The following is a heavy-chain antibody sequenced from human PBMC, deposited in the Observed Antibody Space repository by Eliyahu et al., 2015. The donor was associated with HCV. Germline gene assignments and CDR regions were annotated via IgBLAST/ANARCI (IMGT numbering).Heavy chain of an antibody. CDR3: ALEGGSSGPRWFDP. Sequence: QVQLVQSGAEVKKPGXSVXVSCKASGGTFGRHTXSWVRXAPGQGLEWMGGIIPIFGTAKYAQKFQGRVTITADESTKTAYMEVSSLRSEDTAVYYCALEGGSSGPRWFDPWGQGTLVTVSS. CDR1: GGTFGRHT. CDR2: IIPIFGTA. J-gene: IGHJ5*02. V-gene: IGHV1-69*01. D-gene: IGHD6-19*01.